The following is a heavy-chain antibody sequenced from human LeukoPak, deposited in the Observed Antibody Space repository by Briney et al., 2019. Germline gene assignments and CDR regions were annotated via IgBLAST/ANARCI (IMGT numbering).Heavy chain of an antibody. V-gene: IGHV3-11*01. Sequence: GGSLRLSCAASGFTFSDYYMTWVRQAPGKGLEWLSDISGSGSTMYYADSVKGRFTISRDNAKNSLYLQINSVRAEDTAVYYCARGASGWYYWGQGTLVTVSS. CDR3: ARGASGWYY. CDR1: GFTFSDYY. D-gene: IGHD6-13*01. CDR2: ISGSGSTM. J-gene: IGHJ4*02.